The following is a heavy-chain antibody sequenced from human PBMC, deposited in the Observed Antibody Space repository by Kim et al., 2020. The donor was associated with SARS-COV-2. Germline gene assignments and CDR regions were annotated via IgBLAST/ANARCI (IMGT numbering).Heavy chain of an antibody. CDR3: ARVALLEQLEIDY. D-gene: IGHD6-13*01. Sequence: GGSLRLSCAASGFTFSSYGMHWVRQAPGKGLEWVAVIWYDGSNKYYPDSVKGRFTISRDNSKNTLYLQMNSLRAEDTAVYYCARVALLEQLEIDYWGQGTLVTVSS. V-gene: IGHV3-33*01. CDR1: GFTFSSYG. J-gene: IGHJ4*02. CDR2: IWYDGSNK.